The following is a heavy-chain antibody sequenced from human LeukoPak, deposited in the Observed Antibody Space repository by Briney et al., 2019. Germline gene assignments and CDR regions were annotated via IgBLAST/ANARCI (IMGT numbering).Heavy chain of an antibody. CDR1: GDTFSNYA. CDR2: ITKFGST. V-gene: IGHV1-69*06. J-gene: IGHJ4*02. Sequence: SVKVSCKASGDTFSNYAISWVRQAPGQGLEWMGAITKFGSTNYAHNFVGRVTMTADKSTSTAYLELSSLKSDDTAVYYCARDRSGYGNYLDFWGQGTLVAVSS. D-gene: IGHD5-18*01. CDR3: ARDRSGYGNYLDF.